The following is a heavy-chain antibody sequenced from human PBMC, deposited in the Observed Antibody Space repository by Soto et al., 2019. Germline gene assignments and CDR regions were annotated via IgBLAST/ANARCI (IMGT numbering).Heavy chain of an antibody. Sequence: QITLKESGPTLVKPTQTLTLTCTFSGFSLTTGRVGVGWIRQPPGEALEWLAVIYWDDSKTYRPSLESRLTITKDTSKNQVALTMTNMDSVDTATYYCAHAYGGRSLYWGQGTLVTVSS. CDR2: IYWDDSK. CDR1: GFSLTTGRVG. CDR3: AHAYGGRSLY. D-gene: IGHD1-26*01. J-gene: IGHJ4*02. V-gene: IGHV2-5*02.